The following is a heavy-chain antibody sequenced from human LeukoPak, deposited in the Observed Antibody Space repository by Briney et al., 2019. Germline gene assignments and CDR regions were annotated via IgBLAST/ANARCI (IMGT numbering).Heavy chain of an antibody. J-gene: IGHJ4*02. CDR3: ARASRGGGFDY. D-gene: IGHD3-16*01. CDR1: GYTFTSYY. V-gene: IGHV1-46*01. Sequence: ASVKVSCKASGYTFTSYYMHWVRQAPGQGLELTGIINPSGGSTSYAQKFQGRVTMTRDTSTSTVYMEVSSLRSEETAVYYCARASRGGGFDYWGQGTLVTVSS. CDR2: INPSGGST.